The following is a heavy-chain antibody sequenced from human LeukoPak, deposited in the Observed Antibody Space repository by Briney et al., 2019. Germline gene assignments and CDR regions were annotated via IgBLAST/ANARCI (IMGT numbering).Heavy chain of an antibody. J-gene: IGHJ4*02. Sequence: GGSLRLSCAASGFTFSSYAMHWVRQAPGKGLEYVSTISSNGGSTYYANSVKGRFTISRDNSKNTLYLQMGSLKTEDTAVYYCTRVRYYGSGSYFPRDYWGQGTLVTVSS. D-gene: IGHD3-10*01. CDR3: TRVRYYGSGSYFPRDY. CDR1: GFTFSSYA. V-gene: IGHV3-64*01. CDR2: ISSNGGST.